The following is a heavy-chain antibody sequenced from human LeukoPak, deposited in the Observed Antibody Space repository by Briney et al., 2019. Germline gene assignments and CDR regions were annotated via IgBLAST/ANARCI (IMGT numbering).Heavy chain of an antibody. V-gene: IGHV4-4*02. Sequence: SETLSLTCAVSDASISSNWWSWVRQPPGQGLEWIGEISPGGSTNYNPSLKSRVTISIDKSNNQFSVKLSSVTAADTAVYYCARLSGSPWYWGQGTLVTVSS. D-gene: IGHD3-10*01. CDR3: ARLSGSPWY. J-gene: IGHJ4*02. CDR1: DASISSNW. CDR2: ISPGGST.